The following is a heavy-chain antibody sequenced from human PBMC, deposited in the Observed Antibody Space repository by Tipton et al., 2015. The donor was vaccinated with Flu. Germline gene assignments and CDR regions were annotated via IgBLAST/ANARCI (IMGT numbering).Heavy chain of an antibody. V-gene: IGHV4-61*08. Sequence: TLSLTCTVSGGSVSSRAYYWNWIRQPPGKGLEWIGYIYNSGSTNYKSSLKSRVTISVDTSKNQFSLKLSSVTAADTAVYYCATSVFMLTVGGVIAHSPNWFDSWGQGTLVTVSS. CDR1: GGSVSSRAYY. CDR2: IYNSGST. D-gene: IGHD3-16*02. J-gene: IGHJ5*01. CDR3: ATSVFMLTVGGVIAHSPNWFDS.